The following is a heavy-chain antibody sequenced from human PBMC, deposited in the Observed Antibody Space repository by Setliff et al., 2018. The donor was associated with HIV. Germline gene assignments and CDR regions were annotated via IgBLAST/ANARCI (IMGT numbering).Heavy chain of an antibody. CDR3: AGCITGTTHWFDP. V-gene: IGHV4-59*11. J-gene: IGHJ5*02. Sequence: SETLSLTCTVSGGSISSHYWSWIRQPPGKRLEWIGYIYYSGSTNYNPSLKSRVTISVDTSKNQFSLKPSSVTAADTAVYYCAGCITGTTHWFDPWGLGTLVTVSS. D-gene: IGHD1-20*01. CDR1: GGSISSHY. CDR2: IYYSGST.